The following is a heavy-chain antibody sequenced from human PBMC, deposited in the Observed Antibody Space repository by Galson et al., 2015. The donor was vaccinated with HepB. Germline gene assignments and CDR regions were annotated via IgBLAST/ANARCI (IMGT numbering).Heavy chain of an antibody. CDR3: AKASRDSNYYFDC. V-gene: IGHV3-23*01. D-gene: IGHD4-11*01. CDR2: ISGNGGST. Sequence: SLSLSCAASGFTFSSYPMTWVRQAPGKGLEWVSAISGNGGSTFYADSVKGRFTISRDNSKNTLYLQMDSLRAEETAVYYCAKASRDSNYYFDCWGQGTLVTVSS. CDR1: GFTFSSYP. J-gene: IGHJ4*02.